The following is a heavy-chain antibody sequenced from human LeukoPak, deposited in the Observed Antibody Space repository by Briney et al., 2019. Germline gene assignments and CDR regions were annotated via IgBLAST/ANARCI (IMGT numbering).Heavy chain of an antibody. D-gene: IGHD2-21*02. Sequence: SETLSLTFTVSGYSITSGYYWGWIRQPPGKGLEWIGSIYHSGSIYYNPSLKSRVTISVDTSKNQFSLKLSSVTAADTAVYYCSSVVVTAIEYWGQGILVTVSS. J-gene: IGHJ4*02. CDR1: GYSITSGYY. V-gene: IGHV4-38-2*02. CDR2: IYHSGSI. CDR3: SSVVVTAIEY.